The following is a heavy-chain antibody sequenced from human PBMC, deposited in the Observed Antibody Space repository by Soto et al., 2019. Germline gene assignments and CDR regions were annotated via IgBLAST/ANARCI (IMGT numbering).Heavy chain of an antibody. D-gene: IGHD3-9*01. CDR2: IVVGSGNT. Sequence: AASVKVSCKASGFTFTSSAVQWVRQARGQRLEWIGWIVVGSGNTNYAQKFQERVTITRDMSTSTAYMELSSLRSEDTAVYYCAAGESAPTLYDILTGYRPLYYYYGMDVWGQGTTVTVS. CDR1: GFTFTSSA. J-gene: IGHJ6*02. V-gene: IGHV1-58*01. CDR3: AAGESAPTLYDILTGYRPLYYYYGMDV.